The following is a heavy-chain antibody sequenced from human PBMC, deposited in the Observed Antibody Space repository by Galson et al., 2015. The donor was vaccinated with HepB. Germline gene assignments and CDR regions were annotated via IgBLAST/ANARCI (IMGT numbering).Heavy chain of an antibody. V-gene: IGHV4-30-4*07. CDR3: ATETRYCSSTSCSGYYYYMDV. Sequence: PPGKGLEWIGYIYYSGSTYYNPSLKSRVTISVDTSKNQFSLKLSSVTAADTAVYYCATETRYCSSTSCSGYYYYMDVWGKGTTVTVSS. CDR2: IYYSGST. D-gene: IGHD2-2*01. J-gene: IGHJ6*03.